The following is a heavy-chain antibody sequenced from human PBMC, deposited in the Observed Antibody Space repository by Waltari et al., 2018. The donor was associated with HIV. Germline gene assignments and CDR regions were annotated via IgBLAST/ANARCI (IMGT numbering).Heavy chain of an antibody. CDR2: IYYSGST. CDR1: GGSISSYY. D-gene: IGHD4-17*01. CDR3: ARAGPGGGDYYYYYGMDV. V-gene: IGHV4-59*01. J-gene: IGHJ6*02. Sequence: QVQLQESGPGLVKPSETLSLTCTVSGGSISSYYWSWIRQPPGKGLEWIGYIYYSGSTNHNPSLKSGVTISVDTSKNQFSLKLSSVTAADTAVYYWARAGPGGGDYYYYYGMDVWGQGTTVTVSS.